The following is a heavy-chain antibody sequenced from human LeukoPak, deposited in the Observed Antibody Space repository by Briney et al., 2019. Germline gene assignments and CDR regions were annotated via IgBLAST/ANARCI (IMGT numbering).Heavy chain of an antibody. CDR2: MNPNSGNI. CDR1: GYTFISYD. V-gene: IGHV1-8*01. Sequence: ASVKVSCKASGYTFISYDINWVRQATGHGLEWMGWMNPNSGNIFYAQKFQGRLTMTRNTSISTAYMELSSLRSEDTAVYYCARGQVDTLYYYYYMDVWGKGTTVTDSS. D-gene: IGHD5-18*01. CDR3: ARGQVDTLYYYYYMDV. J-gene: IGHJ6*03.